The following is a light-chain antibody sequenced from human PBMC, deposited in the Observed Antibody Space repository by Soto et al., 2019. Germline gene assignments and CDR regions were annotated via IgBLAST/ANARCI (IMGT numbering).Light chain of an antibody. CDR2: DVS. V-gene: IGLV2-14*03. Sequence: QSVLTQPASVSGSHGQSITISCTGTSSDVGGYDYVSWYQQHPGKAPELMIYDVSNRPSGVSNRFSGSKSGNTASLTISGLQAEDEADYYCSSYTSSNTLVVFGGGTQLTVL. J-gene: IGLJ2*01. CDR3: SSYTSSNTLVV. CDR1: SSDVGGYDY.